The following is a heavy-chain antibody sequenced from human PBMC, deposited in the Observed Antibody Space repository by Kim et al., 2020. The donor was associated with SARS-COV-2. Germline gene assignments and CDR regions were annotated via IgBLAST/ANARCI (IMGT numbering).Heavy chain of an antibody. Sequence: SETLSLTCAVYGGSFSGYYWSWIRQPPGKGLEWIGEINHSGSTNYNPSLKSRVTISVDTSKNQFSLKLSSVTAADTAVYYCAREKVAVAGTPPDYWGQGTLVTVSS. CDR2: INHSGST. CDR3: AREKVAVAGTPPDY. J-gene: IGHJ4*02. CDR1: GGSFSGYY. V-gene: IGHV4-34*01. D-gene: IGHD6-19*01.